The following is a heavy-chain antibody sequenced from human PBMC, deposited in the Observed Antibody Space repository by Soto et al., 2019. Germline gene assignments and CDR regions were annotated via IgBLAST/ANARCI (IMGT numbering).Heavy chain of an antibody. CDR1: GFTFSGSA. J-gene: IGHJ3*02. Sequence: EVQLVESGGGLVQPGGSLKLSCAASGFTFSGSAMHWVRQASGKGLEWVGRIRSKANSYATAYAASVKGRFTISRDDSKNTAYLQMNSLKTEDTAFYYCTTTITTAAFDIWGQGTMVTVSS. CDR2: IRSKANSYAT. V-gene: IGHV3-73*02. D-gene: IGHD3-22*01. CDR3: TTTITTAAFDI.